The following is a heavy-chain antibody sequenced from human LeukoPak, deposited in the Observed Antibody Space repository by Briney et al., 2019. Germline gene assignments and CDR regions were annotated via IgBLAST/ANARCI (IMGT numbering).Heavy chain of an antibody. V-gene: IGHV6-1*01. CDR1: GDSVTSNSAA. CDR2: TYYRSKWYN. D-gene: IGHD5-12*01. J-gene: IGHJ4*02. Sequence: SQTLPLTCAISGDSVTSNSAAWNWIRQCPSRGLECLGRTYYRSKWYNDYAVSVKSRMTINPDTSKNQFSLLLNSVTPEDTAVYFCARVTHSGSNDYWGQGTQVTVSS. CDR3: ARVTHSGSNDY.